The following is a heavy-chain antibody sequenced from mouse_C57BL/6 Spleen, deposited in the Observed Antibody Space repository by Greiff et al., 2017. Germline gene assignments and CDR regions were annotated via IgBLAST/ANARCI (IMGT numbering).Heavy chain of an antibody. CDR3: VRQRGTGSFDY. CDR1: GFSFNTYA. D-gene: IGHD4-1*01. CDR2: IRSKSNNYAT. Sequence: EVQGVESGGGLVQPKGSLKLSCAASGFSFNTYAMNWVRQAPGKGLEWVARIRSKSNNYATYYAESVKDRFTISRDDSESMLYLQMNNLKTEDTAMYYCVRQRGTGSFDYWGQGTTLTVSS. V-gene: IGHV10-1*01. J-gene: IGHJ2*01.